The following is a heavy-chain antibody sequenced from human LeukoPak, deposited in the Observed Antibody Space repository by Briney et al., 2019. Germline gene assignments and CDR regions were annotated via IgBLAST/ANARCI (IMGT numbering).Heavy chain of an antibody. V-gene: IGHV1-69*05. J-gene: IGHJ6*03. CDR1: GGTFSSYA. CDR3: ASGKSSSSWYFYYYYMDV. CDR2: IIPIFGTA. D-gene: IGHD6-13*01. Sequence: ASVKVSCKASGGTFSSYAISWVRQAPGQGLEWMGGIIPIFGTASYAQKFQGRVTITTDESTSTAYMELSSLRSEDTAVYYCASGKSSSSWYFYYYYMDVWGKGTTVTVSS.